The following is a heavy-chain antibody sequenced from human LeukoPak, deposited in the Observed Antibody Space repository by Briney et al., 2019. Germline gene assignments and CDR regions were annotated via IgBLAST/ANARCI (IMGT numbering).Heavy chain of an antibody. D-gene: IGHD6-6*01. V-gene: IGHV1-2*02. CDR2: INPNSGGT. Sequence: GASVKVSCKASGYTFTSYGISWVRQAPGQGLEWMGWINPNSGGTNYAQKFQGRVTMTRDTSISTAYMELSRLRSDDTAVYYCARGQEAYSSSSSINYWGQGTLVTVSS. CDR3: ARGQEAYSSSSSINY. J-gene: IGHJ4*02. CDR1: GYTFTSYG.